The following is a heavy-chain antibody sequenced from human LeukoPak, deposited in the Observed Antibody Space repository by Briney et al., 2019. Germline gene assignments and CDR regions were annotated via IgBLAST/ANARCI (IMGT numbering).Heavy chain of an antibody. V-gene: IGHV4-38-2*02. CDR3: ARDHTTLTGHIQYFDP. CDR2: IYHSGGST. Sequence: SETLSLTCTVSTYPITFSYYWGWIRQSPGKGLEWIGSIYHSGGSTFYNPSLESRLTMSVDTSKNQISLQMRSVTADDTDVYYCARDHTTLTGHIQYFDPWGRGTLVTVSS. J-gene: IGHJ5*02. CDR1: TYPITFSYY. D-gene: IGHD1-20*01.